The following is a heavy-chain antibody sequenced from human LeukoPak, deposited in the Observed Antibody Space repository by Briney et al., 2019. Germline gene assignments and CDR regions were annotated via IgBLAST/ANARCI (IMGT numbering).Heavy chain of an antibody. CDR1: GFTFSSYA. V-gene: IGHV3-23*01. J-gene: IGHJ4*02. D-gene: IGHD1-1*01. CDR3: AKDTAGNPLSDFDY. Sequence: GGSLRLSCAASGFTFSSYAMSWVRQAPGKGLEWVSAISGSGGSTYYADSVRGRFTISRDNSKNTLYLQMNSLRAEDTAVYYCAKDTAGNPLSDFDYWGQGTLVTVSS. CDR2: ISGSGGST.